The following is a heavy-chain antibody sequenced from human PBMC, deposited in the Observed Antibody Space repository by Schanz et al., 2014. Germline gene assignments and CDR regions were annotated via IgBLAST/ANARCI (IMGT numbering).Heavy chain of an antibody. V-gene: IGHV3-30-3*01. J-gene: IGHJ4*02. Sequence: QVQLVESGGGVVQPGRSLRLSCAAYGFTFSSYAMNWVRQAPGKGLEWVAVISYDGSNKYYADSVKGRFTISRDNSKNTLYLQMNTLRAEDTAMYYCARVHHYDTSSWGYFDYWGQGALVTVSS. CDR3: ARVHHYDTSSWGYFDY. D-gene: IGHD3-22*01. CDR1: GFTFSSYA. CDR2: ISYDGSNK.